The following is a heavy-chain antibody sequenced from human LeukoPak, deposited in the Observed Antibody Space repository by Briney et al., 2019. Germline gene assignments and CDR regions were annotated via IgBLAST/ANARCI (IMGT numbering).Heavy chain of an antibody. CDR3: ARELHSSSWYSIDY. CDR2: INPNSGGT. V-gene: IGHV1-2*02. Sequence: ASVKVSCKASGGTFSSYAISWVRQAPGQGLEWMGWINPNSGGTNYAQKFQGRVTMTRDTSISTAYMELSRLRSDDTAVYYCARELHSSSWYSIDYWGQGTLVTVSS. CDR1: GGTFSSYA. J-gene: IGHJ4*02. D-gene: IGHD6-13*01.